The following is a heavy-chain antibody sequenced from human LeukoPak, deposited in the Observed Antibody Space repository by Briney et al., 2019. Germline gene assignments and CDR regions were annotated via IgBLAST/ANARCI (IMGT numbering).Heavy chain of an antibody. V-gene: IGHV3-13*04. CDR2: IGTAGDT. CDR3: AREMTTVTNVDY. J-gene: IGHJ4*02. CDR1: GFTFSSYD. Sequence: YPGGSLRLSCAASGFTFSSYDMHWVRQATGKGLEWVSAIGTAGDTYYPGSVKGRFTISRENAKNSLYLQMNSLRAGDTAVYYCAREMTTVTNVDYWGQGTLVTVSS. D-gene: IGHD4-17*01.